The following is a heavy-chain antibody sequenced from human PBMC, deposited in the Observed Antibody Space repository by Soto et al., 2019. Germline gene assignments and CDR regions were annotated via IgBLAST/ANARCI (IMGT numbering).Heavy chain of an antibody. J-gene: IGHJ4*02. CDR3: ARDLPPPDY. CDR2: ISAYNGNT. Sequence: QVQLVQSGAEVKKPGASVKVSCKASGYTFTSYFISWVRQAPGQGLDWMGWISAYNGNTNYVQKLQGRVTMTTATSMGTAYIGLRRVSSDGTAVYYSARDLPPPDYWGQGNLVTVSS. V-gene: IGHV1-18*01. CDR1: GYTFTSYF.